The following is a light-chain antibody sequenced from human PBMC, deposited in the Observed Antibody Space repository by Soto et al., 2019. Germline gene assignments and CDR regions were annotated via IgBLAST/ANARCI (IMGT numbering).Light chain of an antibody. V-gene: IGLV2-14*01. CDR1: SSDVGGYNY. Sequence: QSVLTQPASVSGSPGQSITISCTGTSSDVGGYNYVSWYQQHPGKAPKLMIYEVSNRPSGVSNRFSGSKSGNTASLTISGLQAEDEADYYCSSYTSSSTLGNWVFGGGTQLTVL. CDR2: EVS. CDR3: SSYTSSSTLGNWV. J-gene: IGLJ3*02.